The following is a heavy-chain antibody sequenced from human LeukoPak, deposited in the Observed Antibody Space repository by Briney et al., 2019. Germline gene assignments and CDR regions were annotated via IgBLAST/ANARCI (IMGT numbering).Heavy chain of an antibody. CDR3: ARGAVAVRNAFDI. CDR2: TYYSSKWYN. Sequence: SQTLSLTCAISGDSVSSNSAAWNWIRQSPSRGLEWLGRTYYSSKWYNDHAVSVKSRITINPDTSKNQFTLQLNSVTPEDTAVYYCARGAVAVRNAFDIWGQGTRVTVSS. V-gene: IGHV6-1*01. J-gene: IGHJ3*02. CDR1: GDSVSSNSAA. D-gene: IGHD6-19*01.